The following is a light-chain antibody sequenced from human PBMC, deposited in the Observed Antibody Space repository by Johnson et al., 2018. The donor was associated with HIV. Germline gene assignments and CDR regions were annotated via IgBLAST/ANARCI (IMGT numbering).Light chain of an antibody. Sequence: QSVLTQPPSVSAAPGQKVTISCSGSSSNIGNNYVSWYQQLPGTAPKLLIYDNNKRPSGIPDRFSGSKSGTSATLGITGLQTGDEDDDYCGTWDSSLSAGGVFGTGTKVTVL. CDR1: SSNIGNNY. CDR2: DNN. J-gene: IGLJ1*01. CDR3: GTWDSSLSAGGV. V-gene: IGLV1-51*01.